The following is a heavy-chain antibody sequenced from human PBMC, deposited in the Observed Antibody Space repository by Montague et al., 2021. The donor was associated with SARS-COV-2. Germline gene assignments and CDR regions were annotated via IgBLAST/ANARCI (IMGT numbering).Heavy chain of an antibody. CDR1: GYNFRSYW. CDR3: ARLEVATANYFAF. Sequence: QSGAEMKKPGESLQISCKASGYNFRSYWTGWVRQMPGKGLEWMGRIYVGDSDARYSPSFQGQVTISADKSINTAYLQLRSLKASDTAMYYCARLEVATANYFAFWGQGTVVTASS. V-gene: IGHV5-51*01. D-gene: IGHD5-24*01. J-gene: IGHJ4*02. CDR2: IYVGDSDA.